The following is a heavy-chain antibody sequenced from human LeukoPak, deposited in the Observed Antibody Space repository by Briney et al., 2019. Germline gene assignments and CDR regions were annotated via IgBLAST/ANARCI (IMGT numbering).Heavy chain of an antibody. D-gene: IGHD2-8*01. CDR3: ARPRLFKGVFDD. V-gene: IGHV3-33*01. CDR1: GFTFSTYG. J-gene: IGHJ3*01. Sequence: GGSLRLSCAASGFTFSTYGMEWVRQAPGKGLEWVAVIGADGSTTYYAESVKGRFTISRDNSKSTLFLQMNSLRAEDTAVYYCARPRLFKGVFDDWGQGTMVTVSS. CDR2: IGADGSTT.